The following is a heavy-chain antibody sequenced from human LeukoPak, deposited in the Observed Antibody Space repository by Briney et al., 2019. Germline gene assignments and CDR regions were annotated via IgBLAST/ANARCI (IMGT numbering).Heavy chain of an antibody. J-gene: IGHJ4*02. Sequence: ASVKVSCKVSGYTLTELSMHWVRQAPGKGLEWMGGFDPEDGERTYAQKFHGRVTMTEDTSTDIAYMELRSLRSEDTAVYYCATDTETQLALDYWGQGTLVTVSS. V-gene: IGHV1-24*01. D-gene: IGHD4-17*01. CDR2: FDPEDGER. CDR3: ATDTETQLALDY. CDR1: GYTLTELS.